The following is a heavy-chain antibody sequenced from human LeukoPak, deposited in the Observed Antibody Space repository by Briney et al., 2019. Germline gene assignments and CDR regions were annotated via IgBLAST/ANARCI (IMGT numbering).Heavy chain of an antibody. CDR1: GLSLNNYA. V-gene: IGHV3-23*01. CDR3: AREKGIMVREMALDI. Sequence: PGGSLRLSCTASGLSLNNYAMSWVRQVPGKGLEWVSASSSSDDGKWYAESVRGRFTISRDTSKNTVYLQMNSLRVEDAGVYYCAREKGIMVREMALDIWGQGTMVTVSS. J-gene: IGHJ3*02. CDR2: SSSSDDGK. D-gene: IGHD3-10*01.